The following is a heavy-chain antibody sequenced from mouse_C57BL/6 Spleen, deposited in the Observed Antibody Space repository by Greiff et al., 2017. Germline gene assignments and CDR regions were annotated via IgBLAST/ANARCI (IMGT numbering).Heavy chain of an antibody. CDR3: ARGWDDGYPYYAMDY. V-gene: IGHV1-69*01. CDR1: GYTFTSYW. Sequence: QVQLQQPGAELVMPGASVKLSCKASGYTFTSYWMHWVKQRPGQGLEWIGEIDPSDSYTNYNQKFKGKSTLTVDKSSSTAYMQLSSLTSEDSAVYYCARGWDDGYPYYAMDYWGQGTSVTVSS. J-gene: IGHJ4*01. CDR2: IDPSDSYT. D-gene: IGHD2-3*01.